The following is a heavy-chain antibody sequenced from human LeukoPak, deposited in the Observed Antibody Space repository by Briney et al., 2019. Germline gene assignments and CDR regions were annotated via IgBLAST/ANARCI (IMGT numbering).Heavy chain of an antibody. J-gene: IGHJ4*02. Sequence: ASVKVSCKASGYSFRNYGIIWVRQAPGQGLEYMGWISVYNGNTNYAQRLQGRVTMTADTSTSTVYMELRSLRSDDTAVYYCARGGGGYYGSGSYLIDHWGQGTLVTVSS. CDR1: GYSFRNYG. CDR3: ARGGGGYYGSGSYLIDH. CDR2: ISVYNGNT. D-gene: IGHD3-10*01. V-gene: IGHV1-18*01.